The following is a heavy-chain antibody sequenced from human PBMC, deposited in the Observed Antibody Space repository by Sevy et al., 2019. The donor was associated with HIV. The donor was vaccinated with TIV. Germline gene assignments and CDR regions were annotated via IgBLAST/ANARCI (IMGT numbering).Heavy chain of an antibody. CDR3: ARPSSLYYYYAMDV. J-gene: IGHJ6*02. CDR2: IYYTGST. CDR1: GGSISSDSYY. Sequence: SETLSLTCIVSGGSISSDSYYWGWIRQPPGKGLEWIGSIYYTGSTYYNPSLKSRVTISSDTSKNQFSLRLSSVTAADTALYFCARPSSLYYYYAMDVWDQGTTVTVSS. V-gene: IGHV4-39*01. D-gene: IGHD3-10*01.